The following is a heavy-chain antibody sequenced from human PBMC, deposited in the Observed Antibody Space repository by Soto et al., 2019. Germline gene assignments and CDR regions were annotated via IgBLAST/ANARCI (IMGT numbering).Heavy chain of an antibody. D-gene: IGHD2-8*02. CDR2: INPSGGST. V-gene: IGHV1-46*01. J-gene: IGHJ3*02. CDR3: ARVPYGGAAGGAFDI. CDR1: GYTFTIYY. Sequence: ASVKVSCKASGYTFTIYYMPWVRQAPGQGLEWMGIINPSGGSTSYAQKFQGRVTMTRDTSTSTVYMELSSLRSEDTAVYYCARVPYGGAAGGAFDIWGQGTMVTVSS.